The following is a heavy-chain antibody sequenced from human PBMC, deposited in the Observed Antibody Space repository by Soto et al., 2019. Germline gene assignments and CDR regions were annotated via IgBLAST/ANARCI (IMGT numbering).Heavy chain of an antibody. CDR2: IYYSGST. CDR3: ARDGLVLDY. D-gene: IGHD6-13*01. CDR1: GVSISSYY. Sequence: SETLSLTCTVSGVSISSYYWSWIRQTPGKGLEWIGYIYYSGSTNYNPSLKSRVTISVDTSKNQFSLKLSSVAAADTAVYYCARDGLVLDYWGQGTLVTVSS. V-gene: IGHV4-59*01. J-gene: IGHJ4*02.